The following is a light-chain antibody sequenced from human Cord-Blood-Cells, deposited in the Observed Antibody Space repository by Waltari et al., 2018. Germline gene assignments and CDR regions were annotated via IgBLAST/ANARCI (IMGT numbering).Light chain of an antibody. CDR1: SSDVGGYNY. CDR2: EFS. CDR3: SSYAGSNNLV. J-gene: IGLJ2*01. Sequence: QSALTQPPSASGSPGQSVTISCTGTSSDVGGYNYVSWYQQHPAKAPKLMIYEFSKRPSGVPDRCSGPKSGNTVSLTVSGLLAEDEVDYYCSSYAGSNNLVFGGGTKLTVL. V-gene: IGLV2-8*01.